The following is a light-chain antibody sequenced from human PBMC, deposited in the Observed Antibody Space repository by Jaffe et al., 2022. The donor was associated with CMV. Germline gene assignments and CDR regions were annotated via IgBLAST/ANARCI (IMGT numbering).Light chain of an antibody. V-gene: IGLV2-23*02. CDR2: EVT. Sequence: QSALTQSASVSGSPGQSITISCTGTSTNIGSFNLVSWYQHHPGKAPKLMIYEVTKRPSGVSNRFSGSKSGNTASLTISGLQAEDEAAYYCCSYAGGESVMFGGGTTLTVL. CDR1: STNIGSFNL. J-gene: IGLJ3*02. CDR3: CSYAGGESVM.